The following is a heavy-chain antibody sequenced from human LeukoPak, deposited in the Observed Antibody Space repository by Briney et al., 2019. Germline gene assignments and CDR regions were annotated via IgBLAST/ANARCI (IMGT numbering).Heavy chain of an antibody. D-gene: IGHD3/OR15-3a*01. CDR2: MNWDGSRT. CDR1: GFTFSSYW. CDR3: AREDPWTGYWFFDL. J-gene: IGHJ2*01. Sequence: GGSLRLSCVASGFTFSSYWVHWVRQAPGKRLLWVSRMNWDGSRTTYADSAKGRFAISRDNAKNTLYLQMNSLTSDDTAVYYCAREDPWTGYWFFDLWGRGTLVTVSS. V-gene: IGHV3-74*01.